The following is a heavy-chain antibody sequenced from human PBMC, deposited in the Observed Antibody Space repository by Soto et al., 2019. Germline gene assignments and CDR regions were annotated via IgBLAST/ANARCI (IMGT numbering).Heavy chain of an antibody. CDR3: AREGRIGWLGIDK. CDR2: ISTYNVNT. Sequence: QVQLVQSGPEVKKPGASVKVSCTASGYTFTRHGFSWVRQAPGQGLEWMGWISTYNVNTHYAQKFQGRVTMTADTSASTVYMELTSLRPDDTAIYFCAREGRIGWLGIDKWGQGTLVTFSS. D-gene: IGHD6-19*01. CDR1: GYTFTRHG. V-gene: IGHV1-18*01. J-gene: IGHJ4*02.